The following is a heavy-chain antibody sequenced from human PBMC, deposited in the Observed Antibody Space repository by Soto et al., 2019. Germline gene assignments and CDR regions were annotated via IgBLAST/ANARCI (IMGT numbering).Heavy chain of an antibody. Sequence: LSLTCTVSGGSISSGGYYWSWIRQHPGKGLEWIGYIYYSGSTYYNPSLKSRVTISVDTSKNQFSLKLSSVTAADTAVYYCARAAYRGSYYYYGMDVWGQGTTVTVSS. CDR2: IYYSGST. CDR3: ARAAYRGSYYYYGMDV. CDR1: GGSISSGGYY. D-gene: IGHD1-26*01. V-gene: IGHV4-31*03. J-gene: IGHJ6*02.